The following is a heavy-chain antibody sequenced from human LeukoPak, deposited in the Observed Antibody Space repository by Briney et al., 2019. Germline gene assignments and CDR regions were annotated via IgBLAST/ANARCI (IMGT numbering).Heavy chain of an antibody. V-gene: IGHV4-61*01. Sequence: SETLSLTCTVSGGSVSSGNYYWSWTRQPPGKGLEWIGYIYNSGSTNYNPSLKSRVTISVDTSKNQFSLKLSSMTAADTAVYYCARDPSGYFNYWGQGTLATVSS. CDR3: ARDPSGYFNY. CDR1: GGSVSSGNYY. J-gene: IGHJ4*02. CDR2: IYNSGST. D-gene: IGHD3-22*01.